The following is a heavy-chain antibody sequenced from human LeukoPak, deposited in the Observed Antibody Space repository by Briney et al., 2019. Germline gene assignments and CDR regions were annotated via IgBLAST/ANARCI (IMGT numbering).Heavy chain of an antibody. D-gene: IGHD2-15*01. CDR1: GFTFSDYW. CDR3: ARGWGEKGYCRGGTCNNPQFDY. V-gene: IGHV3-7*01. Sequence: GGSLRLSCAASGFTFSDYWMTWVRQAPGKGLEWVANIKEDGREKYYVDSVKGRFTLSKDNAKNSVYLQMSSLGAEDTAVYYCARGWGEKGYCRGGTCNNPQFDYWGQGILVTVSS. J-gene: IGHJ4*02. CDR2: IKEDGREK.